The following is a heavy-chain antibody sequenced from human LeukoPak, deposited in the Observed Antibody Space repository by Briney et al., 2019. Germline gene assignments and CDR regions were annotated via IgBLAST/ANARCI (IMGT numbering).Heavy chain of an antibody. V-gene: IGHV4-34*01. J-gene: IGHJ5*02. CDR3: ARERASNNHDNWFDP. CDR2: VNHSGSA. CDR1: GASFNDYY. Sequence: PSETLSLTCAVYGASFNDYYWSWIRHSPTKGLEWIGEVNHSGSAKYNPSLKSRVTISADKSKNQFFLRLSPVAAAASGVYYCARERASNNHDNWFDPWGQGTLVTVSS.